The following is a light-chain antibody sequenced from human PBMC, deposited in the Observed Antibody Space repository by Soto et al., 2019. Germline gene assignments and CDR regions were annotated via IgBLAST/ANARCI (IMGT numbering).Light chain of an antibody. Sequence: EIVLTQSPGTLSLSPGERATLSCRASQSVSSSYLAWYQQKPGQAPRLLIYGASSRATGIPDRFSGSGSGTDFTLTISRLEPEEFAVYYCQQYGSSPKTFGQGTKLAIK. CDR3: QQYGSSPKT. CDR1: QSVSSSY. CDR2: GAS. V-gene: IGKV3-20*01. J-gene: IGKJ1*01.